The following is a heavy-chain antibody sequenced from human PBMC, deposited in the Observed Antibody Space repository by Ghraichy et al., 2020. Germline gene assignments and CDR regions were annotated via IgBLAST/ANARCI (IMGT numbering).Heavy chain of an antibody. V-gene: IGHV3-21*01. CDR2: ISSSSYI. D-gene: IGHD2-2*01. CDR1: GFTFSSYS. CDR3: ARGRAYQLLWGFAFDI. J-gene: IGHJ3*02. Sequence: GGSLRLSCAASGFTFSSYSMNWVRQAPGKGLEWVSSISSSSYIYYADSVKGRFTISRDNAKNSLYLQMNSLRAEDTAVYYCARGRAYQLLWGFAFDIWGQGTMVTVSS.